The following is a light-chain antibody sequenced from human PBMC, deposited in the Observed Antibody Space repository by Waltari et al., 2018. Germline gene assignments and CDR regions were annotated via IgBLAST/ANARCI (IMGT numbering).Light chain of an antibody. CDR2: WNR. CDR3: QSYDIRLGAYV. V-gene: IGLV1-40*01. CDR1: NSDIGAGYD. Sequence: QSVLTQPPSVSGAPGQRVTISCTWSNSDIGAGYDVHWYQQFQGTAPQLLIYWNRKRPAGVPDRFAGSKSATSASLAITGLQAEDEADLYCQSYDIRLGAYVFGTGTRVTVL. J-gene: IGLJ1*01.